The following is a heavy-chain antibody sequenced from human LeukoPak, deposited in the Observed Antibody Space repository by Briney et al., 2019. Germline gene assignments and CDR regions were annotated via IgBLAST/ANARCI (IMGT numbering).Heavy chain of an antibody. CDR3: AELGITMIGGV. CDR2: IYGGGST. D-gene: IGHD3-10*02. J-gene: IGHJ6*04. CDR1: GFTVSSNY. V-gene: IGHV3-66*01. Sequence: PGGSLRLSCAASGFTVSSNYMSWVRQAPGKGLEWVSVIYGGGSTYYADSVKGRFAISRDNSKNTLFLHMNSLRAEDAAVYYCAELGITMIGGVWGKGTTVTISS.